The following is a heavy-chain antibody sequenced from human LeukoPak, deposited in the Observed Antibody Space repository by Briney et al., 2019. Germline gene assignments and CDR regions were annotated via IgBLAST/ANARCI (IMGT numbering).Heavy chain of an antibody. V-gene: IGHV4-59*01. CDR2: IYYSGST. D-gene: IGHD3-3*01. CDR3: AGGGHYDFWSGYFQVLNY. J-gene: IGHJ4*02. Sequence: PSETLSLTCTVSGGSISSYYWSWIRQPPGKGLEWIGYIYYSGSTNYNPSLKSRVTISVDTSKNQFSLKLSSVTAADTAVYYCAGGGHYDFWSGYFQVLNYWGQGTLVTVSS. CDR1: GGSISSYY.